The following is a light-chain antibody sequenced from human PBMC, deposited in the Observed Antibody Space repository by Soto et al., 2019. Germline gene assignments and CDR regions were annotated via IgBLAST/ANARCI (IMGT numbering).Light chain of an antibody. CDR3: QQYDNLPFT. CDR1: QDITNY. CDR2: GAS. V-gene: IGKV1-33*01. J-gene: IGKJ3*01. Sequence: IQMTQSPSSLSASVGDRVTITCQASQDITNYLNWYQQKPGKAPKLLIYGASKLETGAPSRFSGSGSQTDFTFTISSLQPEDIAIYYCQQYDNLPFTVGPGTKVDMK.